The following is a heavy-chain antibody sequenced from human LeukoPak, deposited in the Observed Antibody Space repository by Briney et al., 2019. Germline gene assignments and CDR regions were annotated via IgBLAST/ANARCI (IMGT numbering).Heavy chain of an antibody. J-gene: IGHJ4*02. D-gene: IGHD6-19*01. V-gene: IGHV3-23*01. CDR2: ISGSGEYT. Sequence: GGSLRLSCTASGFTFSTYAMSWVRQAPGKGLEWVSVISGSGEYTYYADSVKGRLTISRDNSKNTLYLQMNSLRAEDTAVYYCTSGSGWYSPDYWGQGTLVTVSS. CDR3: TSGSGWYSPDY. CDR1: GFTFSTYA.